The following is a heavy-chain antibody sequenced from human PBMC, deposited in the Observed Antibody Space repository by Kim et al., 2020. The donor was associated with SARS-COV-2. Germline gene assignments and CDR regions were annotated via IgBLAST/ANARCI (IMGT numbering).Heavy chain of an antibody. CDR1: GGSFSGYY. Sequence: SETLSLTCAVYGGSFSGYYWSWIRQPPGKGLEWIGEINHSGSTNYNPSLKSRVTISVDTSKNQFSLKLSSVTAADTAVYYCAAAPWPHYFDYCGQGTLVT. CDR2: INHSGST. J-gene: IGHJ4*02. D-gene: IGHD6-6*01. V-gene: IGHV4-34*01. CDR3: AAAPWPHYFDY.